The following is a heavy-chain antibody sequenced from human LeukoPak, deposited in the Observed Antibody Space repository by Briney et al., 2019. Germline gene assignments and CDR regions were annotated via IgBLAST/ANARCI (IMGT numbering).Heavy chain of an antibody. V-gene: IGHV3-23*01. Sequence: GGSLRLSCAASGFTFSSYAMSWVRQVPGKGLEWVSAISGSGGSTYYADSVKGRFTISRDNSKNTLYLQMNSLRAEDTAVYYCANGRSTYYYGMDVWGQGTTVTVSS. CDR2: ISGSGGST. J-gene: IGHJ6*02. CDR1: GFTFSSYA. CDR3: ANGRSTYYYGMDV. D-gene: IGHD1-14*01.